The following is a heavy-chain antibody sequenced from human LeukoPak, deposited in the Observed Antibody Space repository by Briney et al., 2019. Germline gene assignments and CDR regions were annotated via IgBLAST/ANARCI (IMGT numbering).Heavy chain of an antibody. CDR1: GYTFTGYG. Sequence: ASVKVSCKASGYTFTGYGISWVRQAPGQGLEWMGWISAYNGNTNYAQKLQGRVTMTTDTSTSTAYMELRSLRSDDTAAYYCARLDDSPYGMDVWGQGTTVTVSS. CDR2: ISAYNGNT. D-gene: IGHD3-22*01. CDR3: ARLDDSPYGMDV. V-gene: IGHV1-18*01. J-gene: IGHJ6*02.